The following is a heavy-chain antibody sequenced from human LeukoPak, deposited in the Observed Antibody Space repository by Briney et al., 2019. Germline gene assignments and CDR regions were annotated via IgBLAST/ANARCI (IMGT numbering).Heavy chain of an antibody. Sequence: PSQTLSLTCGVSGDSSSSGSFAWSWIRQPPGKGLEWIGYIYYSGSTNYNPSLKSRVTISVDTSKNQFSLKLSSVTAADTAVYYCARGGSGYDPFDYWGQGTLVTVSS. CDR3: ARGGSGYDPFDY. D-gene: IGHD5-12*01. CDR2: IYYSGST. CDR1: GDSSSSGSFA. J-gene: IGHJ4*02. V-gene: IGHV4-61*01.